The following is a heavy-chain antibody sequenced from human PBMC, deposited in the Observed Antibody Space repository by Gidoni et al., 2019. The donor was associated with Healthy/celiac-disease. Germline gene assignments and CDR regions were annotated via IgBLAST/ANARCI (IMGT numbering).Heavy chain of an antibody. CDR3: TTESSLAGIYGYYYGMDV. CDR1: GFTFSNAW. V-gene: IGHV3-15*01. J-gene: IGHJ6*02. Sequence: EVQLVESGGGLVKPGGSLRLSCAASGFTFSNAWMGWVRQAPGKGLEWVGRIKSKTDGGTTDYAAPVKGRFTISRDDSKNTLYLQMNSLKTEDTAVYYCTTESSLAGIYGYYYGMDVWGQGTTVTVSS. D-gene: IGHD6-19*01. CDR2: IKSKTDGGTT.